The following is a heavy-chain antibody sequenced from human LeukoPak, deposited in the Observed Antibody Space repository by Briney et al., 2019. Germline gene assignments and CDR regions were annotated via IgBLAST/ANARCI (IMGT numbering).Heavy chain of an antibody. CDR3: GRLGASGSYVVY. CDR2: IYYSGST. V-gene: IGHV4-39*01. J-gene: IGHJ4*02. Sequence: SETLSLTCTVSGGSISSSSYYWGWIRQPPGKGLEWIGSIYYSGSTYYNPSLKSRVTISVDTSKNQFSLKLSSVTAADTAVYYCGRLGASGSYVVYWGRGTLVTVPS. CDR1: GGSISSSSYY. D-gene: IGHD1-26*01.